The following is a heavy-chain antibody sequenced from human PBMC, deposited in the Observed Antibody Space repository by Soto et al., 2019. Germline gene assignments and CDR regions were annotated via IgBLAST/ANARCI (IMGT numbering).Heavy chain of an antibody. CDR3: AKVEYSSSWVYFDY. Sequence: VGSLRLSCAASGFTFSSYGMHWVRQAPGKGLEWVAVISYDGSNKYYADSVKGRFTISRDNSKNTLYLQMNSLRAEDTAVYYCAKVEYSSSWVYFDYWGQGTLVTVSS. CDR1: GFTFSSYG. D-gene: IGHD6-6*01. J-gene: IGHJ4*02. V-gene: IGHV3-30*18. CDR2: ISYDGSNK.